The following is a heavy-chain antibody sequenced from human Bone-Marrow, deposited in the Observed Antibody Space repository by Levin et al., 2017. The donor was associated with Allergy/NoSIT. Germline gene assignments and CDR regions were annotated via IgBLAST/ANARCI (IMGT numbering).Heavy chain of an antibody. CDR3: ARAGNAFDI. CDR2: IWYDGSNK. J-gene: IGHJ3*02. CDR1: GFTFSSYG. Sequence: GGSLRLSCGASGFTFSSYGMYWVRQAPGKGLEWVAVIWYDGSNKYYAESVKGRFTISRDNSKNTLYLQMISLRAEDTAVYYCARAGNAFDIWGQGTMVTVSS. V-gene: IGHV3-33*01. D-gene: IGHD1-14*01.